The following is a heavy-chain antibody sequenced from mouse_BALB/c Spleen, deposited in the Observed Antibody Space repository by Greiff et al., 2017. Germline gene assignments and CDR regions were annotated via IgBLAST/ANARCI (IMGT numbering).Heavy chain of an antibody. J-gene: IGHJ4*01. V-gene: IGHV1-87*01. CDR1: GYTFTSYW. CDR2: IYPGDGDT. CDR3: ARDDYAMDY. Sequence: VKLMESGAELARPGASVKLSCKASGYTFTSYWMQWVKQRPGQGLEWIGAIYPGDGDTRYTQKFKGKATLTADKSSSTAYMQLSSLASEDSAVYYCARDDYAMDYWGQGTSVTVSS.